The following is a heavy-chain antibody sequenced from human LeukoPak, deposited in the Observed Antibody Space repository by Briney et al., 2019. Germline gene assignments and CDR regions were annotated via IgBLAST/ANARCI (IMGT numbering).Heavy chain of an antibody. Sequence: GQSLKISCAASGFTISTNYMSWVRQAPGKGLEWVSVMYTGGSTYYADSVKGRFTISRDNSKNTLYLQMNSLRAEDTALYYCARAPFYYDSSGYPYFDGWGQGTLVTVSS. CDR2: MYTGGST. V-gene: IGHV3-53*01. D-gene: IGHD3-22*01. J-gene: IGHJ4*02. CDR3: ARAPFYYDSSGYPYFDG. CDR1: GFTISTNY.